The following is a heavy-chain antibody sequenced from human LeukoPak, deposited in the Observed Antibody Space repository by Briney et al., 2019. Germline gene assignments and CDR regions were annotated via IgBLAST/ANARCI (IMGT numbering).Heavy chain of an antibody. CDR3: AKAELLWFGELSFDY. Sequence: PGRSLRLSCAASGFTFSSYGVHWVRQAPGKGLEWVAVISYDGSNKYYADSVKGRFTISRDNSKNTLYLQMNSLRAEDTAVYYCAKAELLWFGELSFDYWGQGTLVTVSS. CDR2: ISYDGSNK. V-gene: IGHV3-30*18. J-gene: IGHJ4*02. D-gene: IGHD3-10*01. CDR1: GFTFSSYG.